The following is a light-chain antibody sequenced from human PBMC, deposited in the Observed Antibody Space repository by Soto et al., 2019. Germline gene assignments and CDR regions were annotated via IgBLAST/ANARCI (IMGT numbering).Light chain of an antibody. CDR2: DAS. Sequence: EIVLTQSPATLSLSPGERATLSCRASQSVSSYLAWYQQKPGQAPRLLIYDASNRATGIPARFSGSGSGTDFTLTISSLEPEDFAVYYCQQRRTWPITFGQGTRPEIK. CDR1: QSVSSY. V-gene: IGKV3-11*01. CDR3: QQRRTWPIT. J-gene: IGKJ5*01.